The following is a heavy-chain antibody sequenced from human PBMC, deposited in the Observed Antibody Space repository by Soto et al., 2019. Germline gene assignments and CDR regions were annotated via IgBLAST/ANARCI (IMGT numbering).Heavy chain of an antibody. CDR1: GFTFSSYA. CDR2: VSAGGDMT. V-gene: IGHV3-23*01. J-gene: IGHJ6*02. CDR3: ARGDRGGSVSPASYYYSGFDV. D-gene: IGHD2-15*01. Sequence: DVQLLESGGHLVQPGGSLRLSCAASGFTFSSYAMSWVRQAPGKGLEWVSSVSAGGDMTYYSDSVKGRFTISRDNSNNALFLQMNSLRIEDTALYYCARGDRGGSVSPASYYYSGFDVWGQGTTVTVS.